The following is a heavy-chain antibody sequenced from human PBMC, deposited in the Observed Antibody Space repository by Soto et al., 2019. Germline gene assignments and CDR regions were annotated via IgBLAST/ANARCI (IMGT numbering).Heavy chain of an antibody. V-gene: IGHV4-39*01. J-gene: IGHJ5*02. CDR1: GGYISSSSYY. CDR3: ARRGTHYYDSSGLGFDP. CDR2: IYYSGST. Sequence: PSETLSLTCTFSGGYISSSSYYLGWIRQPPGKGLEWIGDIYYSGSTYYNPSLKSRVTISVDTSKNQFSLKLSSVTAADTAVYFCARRGTHYYDSSGLGFDPWGQGTLVTVSS. D-gene: IGHD3-22*01.